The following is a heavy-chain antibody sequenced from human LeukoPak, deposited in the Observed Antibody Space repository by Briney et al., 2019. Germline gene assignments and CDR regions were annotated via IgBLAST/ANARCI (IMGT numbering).Heavy chain of an antibody. CDR3: ARYGPWCFGL. CDR2: IHYSGST. Sequence: SETLSLTCTVSGDSISGNYWSWIRQPPGKGLEWIGYIHYSGSTSYNPSLKSRDTMSVDTSKNQFSLKLTSVTAADTAVYYCARYGPWCFGLWGRGILVTVSS. J-gene: IGHJ2*01. CDR1: GDSISGNY. V-gene: IGHV4-59*01. D-gene: IGHD3-10*01.